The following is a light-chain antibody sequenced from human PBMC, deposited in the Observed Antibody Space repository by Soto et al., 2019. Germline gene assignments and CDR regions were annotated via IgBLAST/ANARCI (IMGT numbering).Light chain of an antibody. CDR3: SSYTVSSTLV. Sequence: QSVLTQPASVSGSPGQSITISCTGTSSDVGGYNYVSWYQQHPGKAPKLMIHDVSDRPSGVSTRFSGSKSGNSASLTISGLQAEDEANYYCSSYTVSSTLVFGGGTKLTVL. CDR2: DVS. J-gene: IGLJ2*01. CDR1: SSDVGGYNY. V-gene: IGLV2-14*03.